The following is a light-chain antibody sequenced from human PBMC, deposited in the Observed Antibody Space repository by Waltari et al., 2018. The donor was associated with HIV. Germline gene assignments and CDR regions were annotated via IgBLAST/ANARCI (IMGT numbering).Light chain of an antibody. V-gene: IGLV1-44*01. CDR3: ATWDGSLNGVL. J-gene: IGLJ2*01. CDR2: SDD. CDR1: KSHVGGST. Sequence: QSVLTQPPSASGTPGRRVTISCSGSKSHVGGSTATCFQTLPGPAPKLSGTAPKLLIFSDDQRPSGVPDRFSGSKSGTSASLAISGLQSEDEADYYCATWDGSLNGVLFGGGTKLTVL.